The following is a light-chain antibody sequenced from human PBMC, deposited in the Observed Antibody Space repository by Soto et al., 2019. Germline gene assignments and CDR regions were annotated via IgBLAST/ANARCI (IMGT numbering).Light chain of an antibody. CDR2: GAS. CDR1: QSVRSSY. CDR3: QQYGSSPQT. J-gene: IGKJ1*01. V-gene: IGKV3-20*01. Sequence: PGEKATLSCRASQSVRSSYLAWYQQKPGQAPRLLIYGASSRATGIPDRFSGSGSGTDFTLTISRLEPEDFAVYYCQQYGSSPQTFGQGTKVDIK.